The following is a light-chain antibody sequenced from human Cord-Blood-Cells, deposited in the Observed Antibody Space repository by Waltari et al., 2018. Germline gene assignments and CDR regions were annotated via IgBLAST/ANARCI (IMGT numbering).Light chain of an antibody. CDR2: EGS. CDR1: RSDVGRYHL. J-gene: IGLJ3*02. CDR3: CSYAGSSTWV. V-gene: IGLV2-23*01. Sequence: QSALTQPASVSGSPGQSSTISCTGTRSDVGRYHLVPWYQQHPGQAPKLMIYEGSKRPSGVSNRFSGSKSGNTASLTISGLQAEDEADYYCCSYAGSSTWVFGGGTKLTVL.